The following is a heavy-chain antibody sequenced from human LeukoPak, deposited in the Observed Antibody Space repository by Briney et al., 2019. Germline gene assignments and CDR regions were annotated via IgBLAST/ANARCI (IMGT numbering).Heavy chain of an antibody. CDR1: GFTFSSYE. CDR2: ISSSGSTI. D-gene: IGHD5-18*01. V-gene: IGHV3-48*03. CDR3: ARREDTAMVIYYYYGMDV. J-gene: IGHJ6*04. Sequence: GGSLRLSCAASGFTFSSYEMNWVRQAPGKGLEWVSYISSSGSTIYYADSVKVRFTISRDNAKNTLYLQMNSLRAEDTAVYYCARREDTAMVIYYYYGMDVWGRGTTVTVSS.